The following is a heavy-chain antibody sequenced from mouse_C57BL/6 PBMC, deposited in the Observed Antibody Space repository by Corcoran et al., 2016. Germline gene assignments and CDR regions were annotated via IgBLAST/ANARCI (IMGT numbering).Heavy chain of an antibody. CDR2: INPNNGGT. V-gene: IGHV1-26*01. CDR1: GYTFTDYY. J-gene: IGHJ2*01. CDR3: ASGPDFDY. Sequence: EVQLQQSGPELVKPGASVKISCKASGYTFTDYYMNWVKQSHGKSLEWIGDINPNNGGTSYNQKFKGKATLTVDKSASTADMELRSLTSEDSAVYYCASGPDFDYGGQGTTLTVSS.